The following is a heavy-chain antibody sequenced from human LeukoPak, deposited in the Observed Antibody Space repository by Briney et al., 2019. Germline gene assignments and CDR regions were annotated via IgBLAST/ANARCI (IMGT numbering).Heavy chain of an antibody. D-gene: IGHD2-2*01. CDR3: ARENIVVVPAAMMYYYYMDV. CDR1: GFTFDDYG. CDR2: INWNGGST. V-gene: IGHV3-20*04. J-gene: IGHJ6*03. Sequence: GGSLRLSCAASGFTFDDYGMSWVRQAPGKGLEWVSGINWNGGSTGYADSVKGRFTISRDNAKNSLYLQMNSLRAEDTALYYCARENIVVVPAAMMYYYYMDVWGKGTTVTVSS.